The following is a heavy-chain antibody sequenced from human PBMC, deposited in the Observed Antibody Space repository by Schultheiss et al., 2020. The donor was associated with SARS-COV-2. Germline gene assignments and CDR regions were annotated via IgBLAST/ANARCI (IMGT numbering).Heavy chain of an antibody. CDR1: GFNFNAYA. CDR2: IEKRGVST. J-gene: IGHJ5*02. D-gene: IGHD3-10*02. Sequence: GGSLRLSCAASGFNFNAYAMSWVRQAPGRGLEWVSAIEKRGVSTYFEDPVKGRFSISRDNSRNTLYLQMNSLRAGDTAVYYCARDIASGCISGRCSGGFDPGGQGTLVTVAS. V-gene: IGHV3-23*01. CDR3: ARDIASGCISGRCSGGFDP.